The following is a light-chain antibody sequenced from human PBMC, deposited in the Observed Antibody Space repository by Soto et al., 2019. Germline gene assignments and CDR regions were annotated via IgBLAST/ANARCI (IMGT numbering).Light chain of an antibody. J-gene: IGLJ1*01. Sequence: QSVLTQPASVSGSSGQSITISCTGTSSDVGSYNLVSWYQQHPGKAPKLMIYEGSKRPSGVSNRFSGSKSGNTASLTISGLQAEDEADYYCCSYAGSSTYVFGTGTKVPVL. CDR2: EGS. CDR3: CSYAGSSTYV. CDR1: SSDVGSYNL. V-gene: IGLV2-23*01.